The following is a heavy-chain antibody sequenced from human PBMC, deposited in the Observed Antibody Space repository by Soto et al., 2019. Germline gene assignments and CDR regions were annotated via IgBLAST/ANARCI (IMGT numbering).Heavy chain of an antibody. V-gene: IGHV4-59*01. CDR1: GGSISSYF. CDR3: AKMDAYAMDG. CDR2: IHYSGST. J-gene: IGHJ6*02. D-gene: IGHD3-16*01. Sequence: SETLSLTCIVSGGSISSYFWSWIRQPPGKGLEWIGYIHYSGSTKYNPSLKSRVSISVDSSKNQFSLKVSSVTEADTAVYYCAKMDAYAMDGPGQGTTVTVSS.